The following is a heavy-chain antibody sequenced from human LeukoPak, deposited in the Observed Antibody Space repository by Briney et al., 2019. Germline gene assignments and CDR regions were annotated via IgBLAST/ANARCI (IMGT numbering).Heavy chain of an antibody. CDR1: GFTFSSYS. Sequence: PGGSLRLSCAASGFTFSSYSMNWVRQAPGKGLEWVSYISSSSSTVYYADSVKGRFTISRDNAKNSLYLQMNSLRAEDTAVYYCARDLSSGYSYGFDYWGQGTLVTVSS. CDR3: ARDLSSGYSYGFDY. CDR2: ISSSSSTV. J-gene: IGHJ4*02. D-gene: IGHD5-18*01. V-gene: IGHV3-48*04.